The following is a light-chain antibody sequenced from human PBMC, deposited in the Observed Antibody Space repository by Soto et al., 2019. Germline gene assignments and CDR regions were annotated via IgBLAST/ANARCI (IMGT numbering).Light chain of an antibody. CDR3: CSYVSTYTYV. J-gene: IGLJ1*01. V-gene: IGLV2-11*01. Sequence: QPVLTQPRSVSGSPGQSVTISCTGTGSDVGGYNYVSWYQQHPGKAPKLMIFDVTTRPSGVPDRFSGSKSGNTASLTISGLQAEDEADYYCCSYVSTYTYVFGTGTKVTVL. CDR1: GSDVGGYNY. CDR2: DVT.